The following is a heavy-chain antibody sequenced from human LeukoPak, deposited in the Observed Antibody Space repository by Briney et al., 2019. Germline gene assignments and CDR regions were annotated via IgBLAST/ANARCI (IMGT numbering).Heavy chain of an antibody. CDR3: VKVRYTSGWYWGHLDY. CDR2: ISNDGNNK. D-gene: IGHD6-19*01. Sequence: PGGSLRLSCAASGFTFSSYGMHWVRQGPGKGLEWVAVISNDGNNKYYADSVRGRLTISRDISKNTLYLQMNSLRAEDTAVYYCVKVRYTSGWYWGHLDYWGQGTLVTVSS. V-gene: IGHV3-30*18. J-gene: IGHJ4*02. CDR1: GFTFSSYG.